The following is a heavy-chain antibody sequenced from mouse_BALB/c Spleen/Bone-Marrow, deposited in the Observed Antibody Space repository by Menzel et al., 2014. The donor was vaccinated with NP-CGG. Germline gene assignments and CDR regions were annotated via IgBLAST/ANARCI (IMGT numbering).Heavy chain of an antibody. V-gene: IGHV5-6-3*01. Sequence: EVKVEESGGGLVQPGGSLKLSCAASGFTFSNYGMSWVRQTPDKRLELVATINSNGGSTYYPDSVKDRFTISRDTAKNTLYLQMSSLKSEETTMYYCVRGNYGNYVDYFDFWGQGTTLTVSS. CDR3: VRGNYGNYVDYFDF. J-gene: IGHJ2*01. CDR2: INSNGGST. D-gene: IGHD2-1*01. CDR1: GFTFSNYG.